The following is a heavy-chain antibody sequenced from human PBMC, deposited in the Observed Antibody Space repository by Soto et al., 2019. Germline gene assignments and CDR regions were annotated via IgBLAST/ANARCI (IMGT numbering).Heavy chain of an antibody. CDR1: GDSFNTRW. CDR2: IYPADSDT. V-gene: IGHV5-51*01. J-gene: IGHJ6*02. Sequence: EVQLVQSGAELKKPGESLTISCQGSGDSFNTRWIGWVRQVPGQGLEWMGIIYPADSDTKYSPSFQGQVTISADRSKSTAYLQWSSLKASDTAIYFCGRHDAKNYHGVDVWGQGTAVTVTS. CDR3: GRHDAKNYHGVDV.